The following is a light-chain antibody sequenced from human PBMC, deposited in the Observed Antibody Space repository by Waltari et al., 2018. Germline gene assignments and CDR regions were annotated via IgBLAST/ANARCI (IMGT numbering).Light chain of an antibody. Sequence: SSELTQDPAVSVALGPSVRITCQGDSLQSYYASWYQQKPGQAPVLVIYGKNNRPSGFPDRFSGSSSGNTASLTITGAQAEDEADYYCNSRDSSGNPVVFGGGTKLTVL. V-gene: IGLV3-19*01. CDR3: NSRDSSGNPVV. J-gene: IGLJ2*01. CDR1: SLQSYY. CDR2: GKN.